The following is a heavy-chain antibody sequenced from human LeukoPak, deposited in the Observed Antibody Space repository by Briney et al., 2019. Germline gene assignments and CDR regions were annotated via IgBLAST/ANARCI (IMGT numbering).Heavy chain of an antibody. J-gene: IGHJ4*02. D-gene: IGHD3-3*01. V-gene: IGHV4-59*01. CDR1: GGSISSYY. Sequence: SETLSLTCTVSGGSISSYYWSWIRQPPGKGLEWIGYIYYSGSTNYNPSLKSRVTISVDTSKNQFSLKLSSVTAADTAVYYCARVSNFDFWSGPYYFDYWGQGILVTVSS. CDR2: IYYSGST. CDR3: ARVSNFDFWSGPYYFDY.